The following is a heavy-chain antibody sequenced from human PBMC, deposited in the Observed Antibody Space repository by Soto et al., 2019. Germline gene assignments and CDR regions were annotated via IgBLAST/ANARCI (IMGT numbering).Heavy chain of an antibody. CDR2: IYYSGST. Sequence: QVQMQESGPGLVKPSETLSLTCTVSGGSISGYYWTWIRQPPGKGLEWIAYIYYSGSTNYNPSLNSRATISMDTSQNQFSLRLTSVTAADTAVYYCARQYCASGNCYTYFDLWGRGTLVTVSS. J-gene: IGHJ2*01. CDR3: ARQYCASGNCYTYFDL. CDR1: GGSISGYY. V-gene: IGHV4-59*08. D-gene: IGHD2-2*02.